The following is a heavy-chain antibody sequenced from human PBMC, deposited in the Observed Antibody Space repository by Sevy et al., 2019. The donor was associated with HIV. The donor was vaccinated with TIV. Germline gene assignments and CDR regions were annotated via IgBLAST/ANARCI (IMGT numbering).Heavy chain of an antibody. V-gene: IGHV1-3*04. J-gene: IGHJ3*02. CDR3: ARNEDI. Sequence: ASVKVSCKASGDPLNVYIIHWVRQAPGQSLEWMGWINTGTGDTRFSQNFQGRVTLTRDTSASTAYMELSSLRSEDTAIYYCARNEDIWGQGTMVTVSS. CDR1: GDPLNVYI. CDR2: INTGTGDT.